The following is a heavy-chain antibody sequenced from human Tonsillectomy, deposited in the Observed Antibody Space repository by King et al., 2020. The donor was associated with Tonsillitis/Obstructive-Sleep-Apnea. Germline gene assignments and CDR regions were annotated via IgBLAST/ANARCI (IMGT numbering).Heavy chain of an antibody. J-gene: IGHJ3*02. CDR2: TNSDGSST. D-gene: IGHD3-3*02. V-gene: IGHV3-74*01. Sequence: VQLVESGGGLVQPGGSLRLSCAASGFTFSSYWMHWVRQAPGKGLVWVSRTNSDGSSTSHADSVRGRFTISRVNAKNTLYLQMNSLRAEDTAVYYCARDIFADAFDIWGQGTMVTVSS. CDR1: GFTFSSYW. CDR3: ARDIFADAFDI.